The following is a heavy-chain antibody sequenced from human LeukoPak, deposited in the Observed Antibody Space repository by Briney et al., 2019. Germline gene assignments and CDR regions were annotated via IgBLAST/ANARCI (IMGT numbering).Heavy chain of an antibody. CDR2: IYPVDSDT. D-gene: IGHD3-10*01. CDR3: ARIYGREAPGYGMDV. CDR1: GYSFTTYW. Sequence: GESLKISCKGSGYSFTTYWIGWVRQMPGKGPEWMGIIYPVDSDTRYSPSFQGQVSISVDKSISTAYLQWSSLKASGTAMYYCARIYGREAPGYGMDVWGQGTRVTVSS. J-gene: IGHJ6*02. V-gene: IGHV5-51*01.